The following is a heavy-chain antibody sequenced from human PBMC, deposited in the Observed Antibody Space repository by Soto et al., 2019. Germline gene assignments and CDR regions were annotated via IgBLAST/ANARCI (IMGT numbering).Heavy chain of an antibody. J-gene: IGHJ6*02. CDR3: ARERLLSDYYYYGMDV. D-gene: IGHD2-15*01. CDR1: GFTVSSNY. Sequence: GGSLRLSCAASGFTVSSNYMSWVRQAPGKGLEWVSVIYSGGSTYYADSVKGRFTISRDNSKNTLYLQMNSLRAEDTAVYYCARERLLSDYYYYGMDVWGQGTTVTVSS. V-gene: IGHV3-53*01. CDR2: IYSGGST.